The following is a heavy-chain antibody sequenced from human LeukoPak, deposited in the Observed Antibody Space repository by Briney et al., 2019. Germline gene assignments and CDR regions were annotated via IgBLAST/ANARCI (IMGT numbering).Heavy chain of an antibody. J-gene: IGHJ4*02. Sequence: PGGSLRLSCAASGFTFSGSAMHWVRQASGKGLEWVGRIRSKANSYATAYAASVKGRFTISRDDSKNTAYLQMNSLKTEDTAVYYCTRLNSSRDYWGQGTLVTVSS. D-gene: IGHD6-13*01. V-gene: IGHV3-73*01. CDR3: TRLNSSRDY. CDR2: IRSKANSYAT. CDR1: GFTFSGSA.